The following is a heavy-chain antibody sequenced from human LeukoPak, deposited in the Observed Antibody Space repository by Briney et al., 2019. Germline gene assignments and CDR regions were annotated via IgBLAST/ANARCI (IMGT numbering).Heavy chain of an antibody. Sequence: VQLVESGGGVVQPGGSLRLSCAASGFTFSSYSMNWVRQAPGKGLEWVSYISSSTIYYADSVKGRFTISRDNAKNSLYLQMNSLRAEDTAVYYCARGERERGPIQLWLPDAFDIWGQGTMVTVSS. J-gene: IGHJ3*02. V-gene: IGHV3-48*01. CDR3: ARGERERGPIQLWLPDAFDI. CDR1: GFTFSSYS. CDR2: ISSSTI. D-gene: IGHD5-18*01.